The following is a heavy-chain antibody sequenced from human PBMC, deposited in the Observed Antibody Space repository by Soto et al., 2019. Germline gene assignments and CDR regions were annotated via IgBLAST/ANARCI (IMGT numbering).Heavy chain of an antibody. D-gene: IGHD1-1*01. CDR1: GYTFTSYA. V-gene: IGHV1-3*01. CDR2: INAGNGNT. J-gene: IGHJ4*02. CDR3: AREDGDWNREFDY. Sequence: ASVKVSCKASGYTFTSYAMHWVRQAPGQRLEWMGWINAGNGNTKYSQKFQGRVTITRDTSASTAYMELSSLRSEDTAVYYCAREDGDWNREFDYWGQGTLVTVSS.